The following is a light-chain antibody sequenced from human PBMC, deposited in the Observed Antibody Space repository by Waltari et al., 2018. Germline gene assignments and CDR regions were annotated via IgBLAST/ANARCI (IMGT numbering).Light chain of an antibody. CDR3: QQYDNWPPLT. J-gene: IGKJ5*01. CDR2: GVS. V-gene: IGKV3-15*01. Sequence: EIVMTQYPATLSVSPGERATLAGRASTSFRSNYLAWYQQKPGKAPRLLIYGVSTRATGIPARFSGSGFGTEFTLTISSVQAEDFAVYYCQQYDNWPPLTFGQGTRLEIK. CDR1: TSFRSN.